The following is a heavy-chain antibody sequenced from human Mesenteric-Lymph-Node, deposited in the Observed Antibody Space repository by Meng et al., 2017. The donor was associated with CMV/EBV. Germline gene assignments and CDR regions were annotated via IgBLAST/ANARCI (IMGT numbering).Heavy chain of an antibody. D-gene: IGHD3-22*01. Sequence: ASVKVSCKAYGYTFDTYDINWVRQATGQGLEWMGWMNPHTGNSGYAQKFQGRVTMTRDTSTSTVYMELSSLRSEDTAVYYCARFLYDSSGSDYWGQGTLVTVSS. CDR2: MNPHTGNS. V-gene: IGHV1-8*01. CDR3: ARFLYDSSGSDY. J-gene: IGHJ4*02. CDR1: GYTFDTYD.